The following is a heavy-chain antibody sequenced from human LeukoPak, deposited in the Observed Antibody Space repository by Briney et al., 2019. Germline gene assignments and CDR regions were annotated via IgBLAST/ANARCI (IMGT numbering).Heavy chain of an antibody. Sequence: SETVSLTCAVYGGSFSGYYWSWLRQPPGKGLEWMGEINHSGSTNYNPSLKSRVTISVDPSKNQFSLKLSSVTAADTAVYYCARGHTTVTPRKKDRFDYWGQGTLVTVSS. CDR2: INHSGST. D-gene: IGHD4-17*01. J-gene: IGHJ4*02. V-gene: IGHV4-34*01. CDR1: GGSFSGYY. CDR3: ARGHTTVTPRKKDRFDY.